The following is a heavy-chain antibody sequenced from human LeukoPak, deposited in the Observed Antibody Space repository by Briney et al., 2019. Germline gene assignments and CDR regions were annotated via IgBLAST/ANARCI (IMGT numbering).Heavy chain of an antibody. D-gene: IGHD6-13*01. J-gene: IGHJ6*03. CDR1: GFTFSSDW. V-gene: IGHV3-7*01. Sequence: GGSLRLSCAVSGFTFSSDWMIWVRQAPGKGLEWVANINPDGSEKNYVDSVRGRFTISRDNAKNSLDLQMNSLRVEDTAVYYCARDSAPTGYSSSWYFHYYYYYYMDVWGKGTTVTISS. CDR2: INPDGSEK. CDR3: ARDSAPTGYSSSWYFHYYYYYYMDV.